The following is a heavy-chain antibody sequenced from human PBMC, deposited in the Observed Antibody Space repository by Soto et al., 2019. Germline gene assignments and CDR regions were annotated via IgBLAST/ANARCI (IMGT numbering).Heavy chain of an antibody. CDR2: MNPNSGNT. J-gene: IGHJ6*02. V-gene: IGHV1-8*02. Sequence: ASVKVSCKASGYTFTSYYMNWVRQAPGQGLEWMGWMNPNSGNTGYAQKFQGRVTMTRNTSISTAYMELSGLRSEDTAVYYCARDSEDIVLVPAAAPPYYYYYSMDVWGQGTTVTVSS. CDR3: ARDSEDIVLVPAAAPPYYYYYSMDV. D-gene: IGHD2-2*01. CDR1: GYTFTSYY.